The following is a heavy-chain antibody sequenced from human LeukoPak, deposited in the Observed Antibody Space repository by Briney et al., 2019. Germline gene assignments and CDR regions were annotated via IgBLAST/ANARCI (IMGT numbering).Heavy chain of an antibody. V-gene: IGHV3-48*01. CDR2: ISSSSSTI. Sequence: GGSLRLSCAASGFTFSSYSMNWVRQAPGKGLEWVSYISSSSSTIYYADSVKGRFTISRDNAKNSLYLQMDSLRAEDTAVYYCARDDAYSSSFPFDYWGQGTLVTVSS. CDR3: ARDDAYSSSFPFDY. J-gene: IGHJ4*02. CDR1: GFTFSSYS. D-gene: IGHD6-6*01.